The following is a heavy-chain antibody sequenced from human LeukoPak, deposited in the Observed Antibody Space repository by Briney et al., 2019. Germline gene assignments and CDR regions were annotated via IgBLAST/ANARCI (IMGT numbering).Heavy chain of an antibody. V-gene: IGHV3-30*18. J-gene: IGHJ6*02. Sequence: GGSLRLSCAASGFTFSSYGMHWVRQAPGKGLEWVAVISYDGSNKYYADSVKGRFTISRDNSKNTLYLQMNSLRAEDTAVYYCAKGQPYYYYGMDVWGQGTTVTVSS. CDR3: AKGQPYYYYGMDV. D-gene: IGHD1-14*01. CDR2: ISYDGSNK. CDR1: GFTFSSYG.